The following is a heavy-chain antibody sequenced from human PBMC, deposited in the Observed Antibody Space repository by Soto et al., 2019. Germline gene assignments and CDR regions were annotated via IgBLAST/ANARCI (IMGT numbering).Heavy chain of an antibody. CDR1: GFTFSSYS. V-gene: IGHV3-21*04. J-gene: IGHJ3*02. CDR3: AKDRSLSGRITIFGVVPNDAFDI. D-gene: IGHD3-3*01. CDR2: ISSSSSYI. Sequence: PGGSLRLSCAASGFTFSSYSMNWVRQAPRKGLEWVSSISSSSSYIYYADSVKGRFTISRDNAKNSLYLQMNSLRAEDTAVYYCAKDRSLSGRITIFGVVPNDAFDIWGQGTMVTVSS.